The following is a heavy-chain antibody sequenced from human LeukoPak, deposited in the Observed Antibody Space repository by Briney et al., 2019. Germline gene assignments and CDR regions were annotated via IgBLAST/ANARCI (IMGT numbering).Heavy chain of an antibody. CDR1: GGSFSGHY. V-gene: IGHV4-34*01. J-gene: IGHJ4*02. D-gene: IGHD4-23*01. CDR2: INHSGST. CDR3: ARGPDYGGNSGRVDY. Sequence: SETLSLTCAVYGGSFSGHYWSWIRQPPGKGLEWIAEINHSGSTNYNPSLKSRVSFSADTSKNQFSLKVKSVTAADTALYYCARGPDYGGNSGRVDYWGQGTLVTVSS.